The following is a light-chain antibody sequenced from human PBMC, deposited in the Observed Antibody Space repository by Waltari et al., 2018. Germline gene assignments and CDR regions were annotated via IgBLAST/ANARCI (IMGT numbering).Light chain of an antibody. J-gene: IGKJ5*01. CDR1: QSVFSN. CDR3: QQYNRWPPIT. Sequence: EIVMTQSPATLYVSPGERATLSCRASQSVFSNVAWYQQKPGQAPRLLMYEASIRATGISARFRGSGSGTEFTLTISSVQSEDFAVYYCQQYNRWPPITFGQGTRLDIK. V-gene: IGKV3-15*01. CDR2: EAS.